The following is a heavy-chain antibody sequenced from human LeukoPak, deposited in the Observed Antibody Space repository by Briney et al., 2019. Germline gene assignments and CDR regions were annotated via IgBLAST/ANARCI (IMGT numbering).Heavy chain of an antibody. D-gene: IGHD3-9*01. V-gene: IGHV4-34*01. J-gene: IGHJ6*03. CDR1: GGSFSGYY. Sequence: PSETLSLTCAVYGGSFSGYYWSWIRQPPGKGLEWIGEINHSGSTNYNPSLKSRVTISVDTSKNQFSLKLSSVTAADTAVYYCARHRTYYDILTGYSLYYYYYMDVWGKGTTVTISS. CDR2: INHSGST. CDR3: ARHRTYYDILTGYSLYYYYYMDV.